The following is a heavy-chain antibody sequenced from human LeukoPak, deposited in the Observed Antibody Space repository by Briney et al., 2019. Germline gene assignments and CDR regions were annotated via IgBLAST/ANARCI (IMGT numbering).Heavy chain of an antibody. D-gene: IGHD6-13*01. CDR1: GGTLINYP. V-gene: IGHV1-69*02. CDR2: IIPSVGLT. Sequence: GASVKVSCKASGGTLINYPFSWVRQAPGQGLEWMGKIIPSVGLTRYAEKFQGRLTLTGDTSTTTAYMELSSLTSDDTAVYYCARPRGDAAGVETWFDHWGPGTLVIVSS. J-gene: IGHJ5*02. CDR3: ARPRGDAAGVETWFDH.